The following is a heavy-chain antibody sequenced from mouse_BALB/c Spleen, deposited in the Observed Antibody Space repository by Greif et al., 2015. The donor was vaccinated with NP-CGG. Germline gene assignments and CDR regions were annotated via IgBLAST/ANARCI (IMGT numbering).Heavy chain of an antibody. J-gene: IGHJ1*01. D-gene: IGHD1-1*01. CDR1: GFNIKDTY. CDR2: IDPANGNT. V-gene: IGHV14-3*02. CDR3: ARNDYGYGYFDV. Sequence: EVQVVESGAELVKPGASVKLSCTASGFNIKDTYMHWVRQRPEQGLEWIGRIDPANGNTKYDPKFQGKATITADTSSNTAYLQLSSLTSENTAVYYCARNDYGYGYFDVWGAGTTVTVSS.